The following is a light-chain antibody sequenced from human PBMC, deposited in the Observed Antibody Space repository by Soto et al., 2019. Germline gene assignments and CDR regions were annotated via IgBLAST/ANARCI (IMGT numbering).Light chain of an antibody. CDR1: QSVSSN. V-gene: IGKV3-15*01. CDR3: QQYNNWPPMYT. Sequence: EIVMTQSPATLSMSPGERATLSCRASQSVSSNLAWYQQKPGQAPRLLIYGVSTRATGIPARFSGSGSGTEFTLTISSLQSEDFAVYYCQQYNNWPPMYTFGQGTKLEIK. CDR2: GVS. J-gene: IGKJ2*01.